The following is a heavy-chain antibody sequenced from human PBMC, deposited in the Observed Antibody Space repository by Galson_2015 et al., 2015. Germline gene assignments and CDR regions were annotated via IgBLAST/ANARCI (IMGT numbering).Heavy chain of an antibody. Sequence: SLRLSCAASGFTVSGNYMSWVRQAPGKGLEWVSLIYSGGSTHYADSVKGRFTISRDNSKNTLYLQMNSLRAEDTAVYYCARIEMASGGNGDYWGQGTLVTVSP. V-gene: IGHV3-53*01. CDR3: ARIEMASGGNGDY. CDR1: GFTVSGNY. D-gene: IGHD4-23*01. J-gene: IGHJ4*02. CDR2: IYSGGST.